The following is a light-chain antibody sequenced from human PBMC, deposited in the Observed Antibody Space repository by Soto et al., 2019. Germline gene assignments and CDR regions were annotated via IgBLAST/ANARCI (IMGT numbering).Light chain of an antibody. Sequence: DIQMTQSPSSLSASVGDRVTTTCRASQSISSYLNWYQQKPGKAPKLLIYAASSLQSGVPSRFSGSGSGTDFTLTISSLQPEDFATYYCQQSYSGWTFGQGTKVEIK. CDR3: QQSYSGWT. J-gene: IGKJ1*01. V-gene: IGKV1-39*01. CDR2: AAS. CDR1: QSISSY.